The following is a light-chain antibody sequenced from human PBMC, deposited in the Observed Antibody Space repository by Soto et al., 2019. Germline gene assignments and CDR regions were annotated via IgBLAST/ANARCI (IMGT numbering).Light chain of an antibody. CDR1: SGDVGGYNY. CDR2: DVT. Sequence: QSALTQPRSVSGSPGQSVTISCTGTSGDVGGYNYVSWYQQHPGKAPKLIIYDVTRRPSGVPDRFSGSKSGNTASLTISGLQAEDEADYYCCSYAGSYTVYVFGTETKLTVL. J-gene: IGLJ1*01. V-gene: IGLV2-11*01. CDR3: CSYAGSYTVYV.